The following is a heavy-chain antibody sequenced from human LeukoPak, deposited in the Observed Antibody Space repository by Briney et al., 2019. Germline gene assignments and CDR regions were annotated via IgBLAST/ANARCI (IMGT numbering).Heavy chain of an antibody. CDR3: ARVSSSSGWSPI. V-gene: IGHV1-2*02. Sequence: ASVKVSCKASGYTFTGYYMHWVRQAPGQGLEWMGWINPNSGGTNYAQKFQGRVTMTRDTSISTAYMELSRLRSDDTAVYHCARVSSSSGWSPIWGQGTLVTVSS. J-gene: IGHJ4*02. CDR1: GYTFTGYY. D-gene: IGHD6-19*01. CDR2: INPNSGGT.